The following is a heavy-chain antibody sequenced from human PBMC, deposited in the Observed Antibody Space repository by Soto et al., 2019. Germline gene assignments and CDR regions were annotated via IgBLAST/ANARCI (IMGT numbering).Heavy chain of an antibody. V-gene: IGHV3-53*04. CDR2: IYSGGST. CDR1: GFTVSSNY. Sequence: GGSLRLSCAASGFTVSSNYMSWVRQAPGKGLEWVSVIYSGGSTYYADSVKGRFTISRHNSKNTLYLQMNSLRAEDTAAYYCARVVAATEDDAFDIWGQGTMVTVSS. D-gene: IGHD2-15*01. CDR3: ARVVAATEDDAFDI. J-gene: IGHJ3*02.